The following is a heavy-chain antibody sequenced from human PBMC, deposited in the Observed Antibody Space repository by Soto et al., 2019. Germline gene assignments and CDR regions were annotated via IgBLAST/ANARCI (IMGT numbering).Heavy chain of an antibody. V-gene: IGHV4-34*01. J-gene: IGHJ5*02. CDR3: ARGITMVRGVIIGGNWFDP. CDR2: INHSGST. CDR1: GGSFSGYY. Sequence: SETLSLTCAVYGGSFSGYYWSWVRQPPGKGLEWIGEINHSGSTNYNPSLKSRVTISVDTSKNQFSLKLSSVTAADTAVYYCARGITMVRGVIIGGNWFDPWGQGTLVTVS. D-gene: IGHD3-10*01.